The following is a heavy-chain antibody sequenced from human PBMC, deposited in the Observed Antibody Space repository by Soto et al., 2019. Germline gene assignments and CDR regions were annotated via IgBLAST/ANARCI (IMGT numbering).Heavy chain of an antibody. CDR2: ISGSGGST. CDR3: ANSPRRGLNYYYYYMDV. CDR1: GFTFSSYA. V-gene: IGHV3-23*01. D-gene: IGHD4-17*01. Sequence: GGSLRLSCAASGFTFSSYAMSWVRQAPGKGLEWVSAISGSGGSTYYADSVKGRFTISRDNSKNTLYLQMNSLRAEDTAVYYCANSPRRGLNYYYYYMDVWGKGTTVTVSS. J-gene: IGHJ6*03.